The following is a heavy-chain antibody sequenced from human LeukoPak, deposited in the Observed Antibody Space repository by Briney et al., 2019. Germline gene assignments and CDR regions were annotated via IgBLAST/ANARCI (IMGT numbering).Heavy chain of an antibody. J-gene: IGHJ4*02. D-gene: IGHD6-19*01. CDR2: ISSSSSYI. CDR3: ARVRSSGWDY. CDR1: GFTFSSYS. V-gene: IGHV3-21*01. Sequence: GGSLRLSCAAPGFTFSSYSMNWVRQAPGKGLEWVSSISSSSSYIYYADSVKGRFTISRDNAKNSLYLQMNSLRAEDTAVYYCARVRSSGWDYWGQGTLVTVSS.